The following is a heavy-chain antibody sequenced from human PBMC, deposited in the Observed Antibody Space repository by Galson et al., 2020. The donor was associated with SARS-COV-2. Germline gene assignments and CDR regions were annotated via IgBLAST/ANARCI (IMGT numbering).Heavy chain of an antibody. V-gene: IGHV4-39*01. D-gene: IGHD3-10*01. Sequence: SQTLSLTCTVSGGSISTSSYYWGWIRQTPGKGLEWIGNIYYTGITYYNPSLKSRVTLSIDTSKNQFSLRLSSVTAADTAVYYCARHGSDGHTTMIRGIKWASMDYWGQGTLVTVSS. J-gene: IGHJ4*02. CDR3: ARHGSDGHTTMIRGIKWASMDY. CDR1: GGSISTSSYY. CDR2: IYYTGIT.